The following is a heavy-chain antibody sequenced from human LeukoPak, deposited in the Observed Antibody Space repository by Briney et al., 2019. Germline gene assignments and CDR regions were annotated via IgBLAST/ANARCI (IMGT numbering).Heavy chain of an antibody. D-gene: IGHD3-10*01. J-gene: IGHJ6*03. CDR3: ARLSGYYGSGSYYTYYYYYYMDV. Sequence: SETLSLTCTVSGGSISSSSYYWGWIRQPPGKGLEWIGSIYYSGSTYYSPSLKSRVTISVDTSKDQFSLKLSSVTAADTAVYYCARLSGYYGSGSYYTYYYYYYMDVWGKGTTVTISS. CDR1: GGSISSSSYY. V-gene: IGHV4-39*01. CDR2: IYYSGST.